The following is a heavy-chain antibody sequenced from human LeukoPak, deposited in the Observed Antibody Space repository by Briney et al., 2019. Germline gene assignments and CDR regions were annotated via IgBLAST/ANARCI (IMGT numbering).Heavy chain of an antibody. J-gene: IGHJ4*02. D-gene: IGHD3-10*01. CDR1: GGSISSYY. V-gene: IGHV4-59*01. CDR2: IYYSGST. Sequence: SETLSLTCTVSGGSISSYYWSWIRQPPGKGLEWNGDIYYSGSTNYNPSLKSRVTISVDTSKNQFSLKLSSVTAADTAVYYCAREGPSAVNDYWGQGTLVTVSS. CDR3: AREGPSAVNDY.